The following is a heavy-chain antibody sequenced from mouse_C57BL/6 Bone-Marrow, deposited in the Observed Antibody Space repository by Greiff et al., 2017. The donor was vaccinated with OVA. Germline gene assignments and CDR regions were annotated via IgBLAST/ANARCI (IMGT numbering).Heavy chain of an antibody. CDR2: IHPNSGST. D-gene: IGHD1-1*02. CDR1: GYTFTSYW. J-gene: IGHJ1*03. V-gene: IGHV1-64*01. Sequence: QVQLKQSGAELVKPGASVKLSCKASGYTFTSYWMHWVKQRPGQGLEWIGMIHPNSGSTNYNEKFKSKATLTVDKSSSTAYMQLSSLTSEDSAVYYCARWWAYWYFDVWGTGTTVTVSS. CDR3: ARWWAYWYFDV.